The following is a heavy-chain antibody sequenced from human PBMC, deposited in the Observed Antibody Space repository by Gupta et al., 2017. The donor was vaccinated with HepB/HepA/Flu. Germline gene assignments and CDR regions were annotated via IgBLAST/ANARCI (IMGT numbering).Heavy chain of an antibody. V-gene: IGHV1-69*04. D-gene: IGHD4-17*01. CDR2: IIPILGIA. J-gene: IGHJ4*02. CDR1: GGTFSSYA. CDR3: ARGGEDYGDSNFDY. Sequence: QVQLVQSGAEVKKPGSSVKVSCKASGGTFSSYAISWVRQAPGQGLEWMGRIIPILGIANYAQKVQGRVTITADKSTSTAYMELSRLRSEETAVYYCARGGEDYGDSNFDYWGQGTLVTVSS.